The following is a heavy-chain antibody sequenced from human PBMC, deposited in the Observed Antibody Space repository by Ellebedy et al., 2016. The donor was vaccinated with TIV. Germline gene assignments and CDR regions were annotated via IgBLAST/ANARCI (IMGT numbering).Heavy chain of an antibody. CDR2: INWNGDIT. J-gene: IGHJ4*02. V-gene: IGHV3-20*04. CDR1: GFTFDDYA. D-gene: IGHD4-23*01. CDR3: ARHSYGGNSGLDY. Sequence: GGSLRLSCAASGFTFDDYAMSWVRQVPGKGLEWLSDINWNGDITTYADAVRGRFTVSRDNAKNSLSVQINSLGAEDTALYFRARHSYGGNSGLDYWGRGILVTVSS.